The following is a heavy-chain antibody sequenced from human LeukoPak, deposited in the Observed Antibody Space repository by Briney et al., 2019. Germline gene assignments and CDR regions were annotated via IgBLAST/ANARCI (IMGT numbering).Heavy chain of an antibody. CDR1: GYTFTSYY. V-gene: IGHV1-46*01. Sequence: ASLKDSCKASGYTFTSYYMHWVRQAPGQGLEWMGIINPSGGRTSYAQKFQGRVTMTRDTSTSTVYMELSSLRAEDTAVYYCARGRYYYGSGSYEGYFDYWGQGTLVTVSS. CDR3: ARGRYYYGSGSYEGYFDY. D-gene: IGHD3-10*01. CDR2: INPSGGRT. J-gene: IGHJ4*02.